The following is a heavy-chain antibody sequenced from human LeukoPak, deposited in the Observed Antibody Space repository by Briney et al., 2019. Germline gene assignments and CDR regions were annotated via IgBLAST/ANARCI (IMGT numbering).Heavy chain of an antibody. CDR2: INSGGST. V-gene: IGHV3-23*01. D-gene: IGHD3-10*01. Sequence: GGALRQSFQPSGFTFLPYAMFGLGQPPGRGREGVSSINSGGSTHYAASVKCRFTISRDNSKNTLSLQMHTLRAEDTALYYCAKGPDYYGSAYLDSWGQGTLVTVSS. CDR3: AKGPDYYGSAYLDS. J-gene: IGHJ4*02. CDR1: GFTFLPYA.